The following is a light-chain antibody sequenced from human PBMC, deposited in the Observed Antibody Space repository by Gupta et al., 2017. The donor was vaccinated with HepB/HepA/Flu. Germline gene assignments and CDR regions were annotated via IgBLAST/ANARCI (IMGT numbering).Light chain of an antibody. J-gene: IGKJ1*01. CDR3: QQYYSTPWT. CDR2: WAS. V-gene: IGKV4-1*01. CDR1: QSLLYSSNNKNY. Sequence: DIVMTQSPYSLAVSLGERATIHCKSSQSLLYSSNNKNYLAWYQQKPGQPPKLLIYWASTRVCGVPDGFSGRGSGTDFTLTISSRQAEDVAVYHCQQYYSTPWTFGQGTKVEI.